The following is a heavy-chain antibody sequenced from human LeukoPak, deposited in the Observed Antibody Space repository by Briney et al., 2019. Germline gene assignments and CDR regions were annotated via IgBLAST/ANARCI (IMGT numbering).Heavy chain of an antibody. D-gene: IGHD6-13*01. CDR3: ARGRGDGAAAGTDAFDI. Sequence: GGSLRLSCAASGFIVSSNYMSWVRQAPGKGLEWVSSISSSSSYIYYADSVKGRFTISRDNAKNSLYLQMNSLRAEDTAVYYCARGRGDGAAAGTDAFDIWGQGTMVTVSS. CDR2: ISSSSSYI. V-gene: IGHV3-21*01. CDR1: GFIVSSNY. J-gene: IGHJ3*02.